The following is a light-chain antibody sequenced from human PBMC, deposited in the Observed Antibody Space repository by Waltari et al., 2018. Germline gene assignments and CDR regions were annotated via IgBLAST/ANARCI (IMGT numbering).Light chain of an antibody. J-gene: IGLJ2*01. CDR3: MIFHGNAWV. V-gene: IGLV5-45*03. CDR2: LKSDSDK. Sequence: QAVLTQPSSLSASPGASASLTCTLRSGINVGAYRIYWYQQKPGSPPQYLLRLKSDSDKGVGSGVPSRFSGYKDASVNAGILLISGLQSDDEADYYCMIFHGNAWVFGGGTKLTVL. CDR1: SGINVGAYR.